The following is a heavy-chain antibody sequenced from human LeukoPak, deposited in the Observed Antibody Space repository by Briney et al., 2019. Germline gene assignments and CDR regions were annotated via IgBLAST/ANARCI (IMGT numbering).Heavy chain of an antibody. D-gene: IGHD6-13*01. CDR1: GGSFSGYY. CDR2: ITHSGTT. V-gene: IGHV4-34*01. J-gene: IGHJ5*02. CDR3: ARRKASWYLDRWFDP. Sequence: SETLSLTCAVYGGSFSGYYWSWIRQPPGKGLEWIGEITHSGTTNYNPSVKSRVTISVDTSKNKFSLKLTSVTAADTAVYYCARRKASWYLDRWFDPWGQGTLVTVSS.